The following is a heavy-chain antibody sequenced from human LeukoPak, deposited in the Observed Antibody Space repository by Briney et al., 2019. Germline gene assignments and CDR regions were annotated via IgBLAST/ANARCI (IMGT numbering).Heavy chain of an antibody. V-gene: IGHV3-30*02. CDR2: IRYDGSNK. D-gene: IGHD3-22*01. CDR1: GFTFSSYG. Sequence: GGSLRLSCAASGFTFSSYGMHWVRQAPGKGLEWVAFIRYDGSNKYYADSVKGRFTISRDNSKNTLYLQMNSLRAEDTAVYYCAKGLYYDSSGYTGGDYCGQGTLVTVS. CDR3: AKGLYYDSSGYTGGDY. J-gene: IGHJ4*02.